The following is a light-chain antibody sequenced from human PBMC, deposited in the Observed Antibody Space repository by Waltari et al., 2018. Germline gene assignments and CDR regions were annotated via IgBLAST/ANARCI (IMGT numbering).Light chain of an antibody. CDR3: QQYHVFSWT. Sequence: DVQMTQSPSTLSASVGDRVTITCRASERISRWLAWYQQKPGKGPMLLIYEASNLQTGFPSRFRGSGSGTEFTLTISSLQPDDFATYYCQQYHVFSWTFGQGTKVEIK. V-gene: IGKV1-5*03. J-gene: IGKJ1*01. CDR2: EAS. CDR1: ERISRW.